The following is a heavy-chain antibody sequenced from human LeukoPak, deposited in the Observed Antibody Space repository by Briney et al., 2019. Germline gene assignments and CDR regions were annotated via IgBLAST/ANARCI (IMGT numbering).Heavy chain of an antibody. Sequence: ASVTVSCKASGYTFTGYYMHWVRQAPGQGLEWMGRRNPNSGGTNYAQKFQGRVTMTRDTSISTAYMELSKLRSEATAGFYCPRANHDSSDYTDYFVYSAQGRLFTVSS. CDR2: RNPNSGGT. D-gene: IGHD3-22*01. CDR1: GYTFTGYY. J-gene: IGHJ4*02. V-gene: IGHV1-2*06. CDR3: PRANHDSSDYTDYFVY.